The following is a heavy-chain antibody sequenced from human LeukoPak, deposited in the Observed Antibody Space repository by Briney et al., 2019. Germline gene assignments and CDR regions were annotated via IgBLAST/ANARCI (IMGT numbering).Heavy chain of an antibody. J-gene: IGHJ4*02. CDR1: GFTFSSYW. CDR3: ARGGNDDFWSGDY. CDR2: IKQDGSEK. V-gene: IGHV3-7*01. Sequence: GGSLRLSCATSGFTFSSYWMSWVRQAPGKGLEWVANIKQDGSEKYYVDSVKGRFTISRDNAKNLLYLQMNSLRAEDTAVYYCARGGNDDFWSGDYWGQGTLVTVSS. D-gene: IGHD3-3*01.